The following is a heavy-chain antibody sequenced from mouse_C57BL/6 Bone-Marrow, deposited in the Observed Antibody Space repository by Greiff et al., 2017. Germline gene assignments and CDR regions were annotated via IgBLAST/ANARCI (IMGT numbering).Heavy chain of an antibody. Sequence: VQLHQSGAELVRPGTSVKVSCKASGYAFTNYLIEWVKQRPGQGLEWIGVINPGGGGTNYNEKFKGKATLTADKSSSTAYMQLSSLTSEDSAVYFCALRNRGNYGGKGTTLTVSS. CDR1: GYAFTNYL. CDR3: ALRNRGNY. CDR2: INPGGGGT. D-gene: IGHD1-1*01. V-gene: IGHV1-54*01. J-gene: IGHJ2*01.